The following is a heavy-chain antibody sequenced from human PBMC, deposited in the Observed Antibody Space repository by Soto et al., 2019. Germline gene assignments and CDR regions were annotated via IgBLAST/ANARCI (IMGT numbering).Heavy chain of an antibody. CDR1: GFTFSSYA. J-gene: IGHJ5*02. CDR3: AKGWNNCSGGSCYSWHWFDP. D-gene: IGHD2-15*01. V-gene: IGHV3-23*01. Sequence: GGSLRLSCAASGFTFSSYAMSWVRQAPGKGLEWVSAISGSGGSTYYADSVKGRFTISRDNSKNTLYLQMNSLRAEDTAVYYCAKGWNNCSGGSCYSWHWFDPWGQGTLVTVSS. CDR2: ISGSGGST.